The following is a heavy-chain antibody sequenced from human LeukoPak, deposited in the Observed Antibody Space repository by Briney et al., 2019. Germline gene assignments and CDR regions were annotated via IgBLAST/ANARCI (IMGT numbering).Heavy chain of an antibody. CDR3: ARVVVAGPGWYNWFDP. J-gene: IGHJ5*02. Sequence: SVKVSCKASGDTFSSYAISWVRQAPGQGLEWMGGIIPIFGTANYAQKFQGRVKITADESTSTAYMELSSLRSEDTAVYYCARVVVAGPGWYNWFDPWGQGTLVTVSS. V-gene: IGHV1-69*13. CDR2: IIPIFGTA. D-gene: IGHD2-15*01. CDR1: GDTFSSYA.